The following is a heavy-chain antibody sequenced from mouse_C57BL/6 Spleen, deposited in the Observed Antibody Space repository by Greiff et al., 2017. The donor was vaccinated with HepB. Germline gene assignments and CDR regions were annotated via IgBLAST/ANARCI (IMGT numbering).Heavy chain of an antibody. J-gene: IGHJ2*01. CDR1: GFTFTDYY. D-gene: IGHD1-1*01. CDR2: IRNKANSYTT. CDR3: ARYYYGSSYFDY. V-gene: IGHV7-3*01. Sequence: EVQLVESGGGLVQPGGSLSLSCAASGFTFTDYYMSWVRQPPGKALEWLGFIRNKANSYTTEYSASVKGRFTISRDNSQSILYLQMNALRAEDSATYYCARYYYGSSYFDYWGQGTTLTVSS.